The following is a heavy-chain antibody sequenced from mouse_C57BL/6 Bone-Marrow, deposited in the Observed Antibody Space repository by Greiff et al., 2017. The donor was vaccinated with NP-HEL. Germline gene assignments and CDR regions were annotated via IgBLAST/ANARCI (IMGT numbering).Heavy chain of an antibody. CDR2: IYPRSGNT. CDR1: GYTFTSYG. J-gene: IGHJ2*01. CDR3: ARDGSSYLDY. Sequence: VQLVESGAELARPGASVKLSCKASGYTFTSYGISWVKQRTGQGLEWIGEIYPRSGNTYYNEKFKGKATLTADKSSSTAYMELRSLTSEDSAVYFCARDGSSYLDYWGQGTTLTVSS. D-gene: IGHD1-1*01. V-gene: IGHV1-81*01.